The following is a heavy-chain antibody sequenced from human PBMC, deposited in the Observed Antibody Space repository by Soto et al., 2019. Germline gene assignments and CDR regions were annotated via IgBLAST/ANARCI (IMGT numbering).Heavy chain of an antibody. CDR3: AREAGRFSGYDDAFDI. V-gene: IGHV1-18*01. D-gene: IGHD5-12*01. Sequence: ASVKLSCTDSGYTFTSCGISWVRQAPEQGLEWMGWISAYNGNTNYAQKLQGRVTLTRDTSASTAYMEVSSLRSEDTALYYCAREAGRFSGYDDAFDIWGQGTMVTVSS. CDR1: GYTFTSCG. CDR2: ISAYNGNT. J-gene: IGHJ3*02.